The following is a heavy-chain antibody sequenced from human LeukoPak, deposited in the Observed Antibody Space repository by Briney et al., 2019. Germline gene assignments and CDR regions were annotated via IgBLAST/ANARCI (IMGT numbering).Heavy chain of an antibody. D-gene: IGHD5-24*01. V-gene: IGHV1-69*04. CDR1: GYTFTSYT. J-gene: IGHJ4*02. Sequence: SVKVSCKASGYTFTSYTISWVRQAPGQGLEWMGRIIPILGIANYAQKFQGRVTITADKSTSTAYMELSSLRSEDTAVYYCARDRGDGYNYSPFDYWGQGTLVTVSS. CDR2: IIPILGIA. CDR3: ARDRGDGYNYSPFDY.